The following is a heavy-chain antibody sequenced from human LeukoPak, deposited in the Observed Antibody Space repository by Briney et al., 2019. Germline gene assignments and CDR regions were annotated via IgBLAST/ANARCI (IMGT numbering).Heavy chain of an antibody. V-gene: IGHV1-24*01. CDR1: GYTPTELS. D-gene: IGHD3-9*01. J-gene: IGHJ4*02. CDR3: ATSVRYSDWSFFRLAY. Sequence: ASAKVSCKVSGYTPTELSMHWVRQAPGKGLEWMGGFHPEDGETIYAQKFQGRVTMTEDTSTDTAYMELRSLRSDDTAVYYCATSVRYSDWSFFRLAYWGQGTQVTVSS. CDR2: FHPEDGET.